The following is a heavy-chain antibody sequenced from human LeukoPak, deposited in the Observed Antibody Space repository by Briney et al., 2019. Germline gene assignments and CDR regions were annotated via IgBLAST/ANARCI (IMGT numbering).Heavy chain of an antibody. V-gene: IGHV3-7*01. D-gene: IGHD1-26*01. CDR2: IMQDGSEK. CDR1: GFTFTTYW. Sequence: GGSLRLSCAASGFTFTTYWMSWLRQAPGKGMEWVANIMQDGSEKYYVDSVRGRFTISRDNAKNSLYLQMNSLRAEDTAVYYCAKAVGPTIVYSHHWGQGTLVTVAS. CDR3: AKAVGPTIVYSHH. J-gene: IGHJ1*01.